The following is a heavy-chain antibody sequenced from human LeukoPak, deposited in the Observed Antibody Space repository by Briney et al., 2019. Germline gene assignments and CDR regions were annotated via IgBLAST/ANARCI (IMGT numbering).Heavy chain of an antibody. CDR1: GYTFTNYL. J-gene: IGHJ4*02. CDR2: IIPIFGTA. D-gene: IGHD3-9*01. CDR3: ARASSALELRYFDIDY. Sequence: GASVKVSCKASGYTFTNYLLHWVRQAPGQGLEWMGGIIPIFGTANYAQKFQGRVTITADESTSTAYMELSSLRSEDTAVYYCARASSALELRYFDIDYWGQGTLVTVSS. V-gene: IGHV1-69*13.